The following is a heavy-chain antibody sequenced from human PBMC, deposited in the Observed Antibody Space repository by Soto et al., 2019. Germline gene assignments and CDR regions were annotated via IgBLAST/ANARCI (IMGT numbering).Heavy chain of an antibody. CDR3: ARVSYDSSGYLNWFDP. Sequence: ASVKVSCKASGYTFTSYYMHWVRQAPGQGLEWMGIINPSGGSTSYAQKFQGRVTMTRDTSTSTVYMELSSLRSEDTAVYYCARVSYDSSGYLNWFDPWGQGSLVTVSS. CDR1: GYTFTSYY. J-gene: IGHJ5*02. D-gene: IGHD3-22*01. CDR2: INPSGGST. V-gene: IGHV1-46*03.